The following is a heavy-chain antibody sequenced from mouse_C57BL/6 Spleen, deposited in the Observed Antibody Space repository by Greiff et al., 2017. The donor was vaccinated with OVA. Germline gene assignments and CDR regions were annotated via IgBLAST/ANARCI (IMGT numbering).Heavy chain of an antibody. V-gene: IGHV1-15*01. Sequence: VQGVESGAELVRPGASVTLSCKASGYTFTDYEMHWVKQTPVHGLEWIGAIDPETGGTAYNQKFKGKAILTADKSSSTAYMELRSLTSEDSAVYYCTRDRGSGGFAYWGQGTLVTVSA. CDR1: GYTFTDYE. CDR2: IDPETGGT. D-gene: IGHD3-2*02. CDR3: TRDRGSGGFAY. J-gene: IGHJ3*01.